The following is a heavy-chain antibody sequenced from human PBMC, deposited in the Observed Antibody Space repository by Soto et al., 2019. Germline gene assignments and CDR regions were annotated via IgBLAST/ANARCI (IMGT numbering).Heavy chain of an antibody. CDR1: GYSFTAYW. CDR2: IDPSDSYV. V-gene: IGHV5-10-1*01. D-gene: IGHD2-2*01. CDR3: MRRASSSFYPFDF. Sequence: XESLKISCQASGYSFTAYWITWVRQMPGKGLEWMATIDPSDSYVDYSPSFRGHVTFSVDRSITTVYLQWNSLKASDSAMYFCMRRASSSFYPFDFWGQGALVTVSS. J-gene: IGHJ4*02.